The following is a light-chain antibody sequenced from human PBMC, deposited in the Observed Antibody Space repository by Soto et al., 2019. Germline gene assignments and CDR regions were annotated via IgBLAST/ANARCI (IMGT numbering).Light chain of an antibody. CDR1: QGISSY. J-gene: IGKJ1*01. V-gene: IGKV1-8*01. CDR3: QQSYNSPQA. Sequence: AIPTTQSPSSLSASTEDRVTVTCRASQGISSYLAWYQQKPGKAPKLLIYAASTLQSGVPSRFSGSGSGTDFTLTISSLQPEDFATFSCQQSYNSPQAFGQGTKVDI. CDR2: AAS.